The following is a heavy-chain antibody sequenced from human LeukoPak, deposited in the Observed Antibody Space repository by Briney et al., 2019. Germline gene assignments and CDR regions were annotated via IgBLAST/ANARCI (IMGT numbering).Heavy chain of an antibody. CDR2: IKSKNVGGTT. CDR3: TSHAAFDP. Sequence: GGSLRLSCAASGFTSSTYATSWVRQAPGKGLEWVGRIKSKNVGGTTDYAAPVKGRFTISRDDSKNTVYLQMNSLKIEDTAVYYCTSHAAFDPWGQGTLVAVSS. V-gene: IGHV3-15*01. CDR1: GFTSSTYA. J-gene: IGHJ5*02.